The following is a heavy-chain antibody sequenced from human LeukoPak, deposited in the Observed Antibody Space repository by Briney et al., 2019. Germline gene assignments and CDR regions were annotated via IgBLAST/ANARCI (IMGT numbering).Heavy chain of an antibody. J-gene: IGHJ4*02. CDR1: GFTFSSYA. Sequence: GGSLRLSCAASGFTFSSYAMSWVRQAPGKGLEWVSAISGSGGSTYYADSVKGRFTISRDNSKNTLYLQMNSLRAEDTAVYYRAKDGRWLQLLFDYWGQGTLVTVSS. D-gene: IGHD5-24*01. CDR2: ISGSGGST. CDR3: AKDGRWLQLLFDY. V-gene: IGHV3-23*01.